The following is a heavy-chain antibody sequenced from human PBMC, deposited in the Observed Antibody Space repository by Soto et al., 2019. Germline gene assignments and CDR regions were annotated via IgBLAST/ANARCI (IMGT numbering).Heavy chain of an antibody. Sequence: GGSLRLSCVASGFTFSDYYMSWIRQAPGKGLEWVSYISSSGSSTNSADSVKGRFTISRDNAKNSLYLQMNSLRAEDTAVYYCARDGGGYDYGYWGQGTLVTVSS. CDR3: ARDGGGYDYGY. CDR2: ISSSGSST. V-gene: IGHV3-11*06. D-gene: IGHD5-12*01. J-gene: IGHJ4*02. CDR1: GFTFSDYY.